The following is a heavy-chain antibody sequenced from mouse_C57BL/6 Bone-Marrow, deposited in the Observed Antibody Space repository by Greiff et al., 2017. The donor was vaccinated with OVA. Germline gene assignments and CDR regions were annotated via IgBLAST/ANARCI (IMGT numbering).Heavy chain of an antibody. J-gene: IGHJ2*01. CDR2: ISYDGSN. Sequence: VQLQQSGPGLVKPSQSLSLTCSVTGYSITSGYYWNWIRQFPGNKLEWMGYISYDGSNNYNPSLKNRISLTRDTSKNQLFLKMNSVATEDTATYSCARERYYGLLWGQGTTLTVSS. V-gene: IGHV3-6*01. D-gene: IGHD1-1*01. CDR1: GYSITSGYY. CDR3: ARERYYGLL.